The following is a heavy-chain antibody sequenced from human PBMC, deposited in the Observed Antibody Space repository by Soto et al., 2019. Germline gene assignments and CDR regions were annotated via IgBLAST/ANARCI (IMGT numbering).Heavy chain of an antibody. CDR2: IIPIFGTA. CDR3: ARDSGRPCSGGSCYSVDWFDP. Sequence: SVKVSCKASGGTFSSYAISWVRQAPGQGLEWMGGIIPIFGTANYAQKFQGRVTITADESTSTAYMELSSLRSEDTAVYYSARDSGRPCSGGSCYSVDWFDPWGQGTLVTVSS. D-gene: IGHD2-15*01. CDR1: GGTFSSYA. J-gene: IGHJ5*02. V-gene: IGHV1-69*13.